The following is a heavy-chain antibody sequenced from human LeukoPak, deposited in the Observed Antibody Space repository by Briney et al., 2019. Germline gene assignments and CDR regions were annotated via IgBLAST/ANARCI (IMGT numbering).Heavy chain of an antibody. CDR1: GFTFSSYV. CDR2: ISYDGSNK. Sequence: GGSLRLSCAASGFTFSSYVMHWVRQAPGKGPEWVAVISYDGSNKYYADSVKGRFTISRDNSKNTLYLQMNSLRAEDTAVYYCARGSGGSYAYFDYWGQGTLVTVSS. CDR3: ARGSGGSYAYFDY. V-gene: IGHV3-30-3*01. D-gene: IGHD1-26*01. J-gene: IGHJ4*02.